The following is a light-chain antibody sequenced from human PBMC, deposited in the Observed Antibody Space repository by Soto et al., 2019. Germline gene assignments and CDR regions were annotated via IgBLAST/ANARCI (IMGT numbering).Light chain of an antibody. J-gene: IGLJ2*01. CDR2: EGS. CDR3: CSYAGSSTFVV. CDR1: SSDVGSYNL. V-gene: IGLV2-23*03. Sequence: QSALTQPASVSGSPGQSITISCTGTSSDVGSYNLVSWYQQHPGKAPKLMIYEGSKRPPGVSNRFSGSKSGNTASLTTSGLQAEDEADYYCCSYAGSSTFVVFGGGTKLTVL.